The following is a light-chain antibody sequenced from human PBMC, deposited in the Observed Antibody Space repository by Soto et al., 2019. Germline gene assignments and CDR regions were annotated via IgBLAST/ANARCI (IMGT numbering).Light chain of an antibody. Sequence: QSALTQPPSASGSPGQSVTISCTGTSSDVGGYNYVSLYQQHPGKAPKLMIYEVSKRPSGVPDRFSGSKSGNTASLTVSGLQAEDEADFYCSSYAGSSIVVFGGGTKLTVL. CDR1: SSDVGGYNY. CDR2: EVS. CDR3: SSYAGSSIVV. V-gene: IGLV2-8*01. J-gene: IGLJ2*01.